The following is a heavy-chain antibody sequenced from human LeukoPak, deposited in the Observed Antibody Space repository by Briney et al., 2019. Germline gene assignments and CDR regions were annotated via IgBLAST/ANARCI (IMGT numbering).Heavy chain of an antibody. Sequence: GGSLRLSCAASGFTFSSYSMNWVRQAPGKGLEWVSYTSSSSSTIYYADSVKGRFTISRDNAKNSLYLQMNSLRDEDTAVYYCARDRPRSSWSYYFDYWGQGTLVTVSS. J-gene: IGHJ4*02. CDR3: ARDRPRSSWSYYFDY. V-gene: IGHV3-48*02. CDR1: GFTFSSYS. CDR2: TSSSSSTI. D-gene: IGHD6-13*01.